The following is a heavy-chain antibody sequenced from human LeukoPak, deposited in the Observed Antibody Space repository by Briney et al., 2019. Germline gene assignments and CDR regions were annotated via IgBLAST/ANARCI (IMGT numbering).Heavy chain of an antibody. CDR1: GFTFNNAW. CDR3: TTVILWFGENPYFDY. D-gene: IGHD3-10*01. V-gene: IGHV3-15*01. Sequence: GGSLRLSCAASGFTFNNAWMSWVRQAPRKGLEWVGRIKSKTDGGTTDYAAPVKGRFTISRDDSKNTLYLQMNSLKTEDTAVYYCTTVILWFGENPYFDYWGQGTLVTVSS. J-gene: IGHJ4*02. CDR2: IKSKTDGGTT.